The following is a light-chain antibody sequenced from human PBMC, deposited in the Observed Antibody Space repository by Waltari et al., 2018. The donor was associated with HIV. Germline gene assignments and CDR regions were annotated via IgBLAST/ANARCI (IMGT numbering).Light chain of an antibody. J-gene: IGLJ2*01. CDR1: ETDNNS. Sequence: FELQQPPSVSVSLRQTASITCYGDETDNNSFSWYQHKPGQSPLLVIYQDTKRPSGIPERFSGSNSGNTATLTISGTQAMDEADYYCQAWDKNTVVFGGGTKLTVL. V-gene: IGLV3-1*01. CDR2: QDT. CDR3: QAWDKNTVV.